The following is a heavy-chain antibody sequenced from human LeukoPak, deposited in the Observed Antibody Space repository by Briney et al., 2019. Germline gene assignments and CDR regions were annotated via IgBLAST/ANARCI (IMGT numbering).Heavy chain of an antibody. Sequence: PGGSLRLSCAASGFTFSNYAMSWVRQAPGKGLEWVSAFSGSGGSTYYANSVKGRFTISRDNSKNMLYLQMNSLRAEDTAVYYCATSGLSRFGFWGQGTLVTVSS. V-gene: IGHV3-23*01. D-gene: IGHD2/OR15-2a*01. CDR2: FSGSGGST. CDR3: ATSGLSRFGF. J-gene: IGHJ4*02. CDR1: GFTFSNYA.